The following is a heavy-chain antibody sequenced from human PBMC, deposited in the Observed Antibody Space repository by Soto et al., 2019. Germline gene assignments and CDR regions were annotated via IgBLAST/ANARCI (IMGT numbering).Heavy chain of an antibody. D-gene: IGHD5-12*01. CDR2: IWYDGSNK. CDR3: AREVGDSSGYDYDYYYYGMDV. CDR1: GFTFSGYG. J-gene: IGHJ6*02. Sequence: PGGSLRLSCAASGFTFSGYGMHWVRQAPGKGLEWVAVIWYDGSNKYYADSVKGRFTISRDNSKNTLYLQMNSLRAEDTAVYYCAREVGDSSGYDYDYYYYGMDVWGQGTTVTVSS. V-gene: IGHV3-33*01.